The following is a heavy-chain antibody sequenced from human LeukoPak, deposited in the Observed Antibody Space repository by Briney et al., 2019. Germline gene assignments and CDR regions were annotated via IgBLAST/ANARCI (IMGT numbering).Heavy chain of an antibody. Sequence: AAVHVPCKVCGYTLTELSMHWVGPAPGKGVEWVGGFDPEDGETIYAQKFQGRVTMTEDTSTDTAYMELSSLRSEDTAVYYCATFGYSYGYDFDYWGQGTLVTVSS. CDR3: ATFGYSYGYDFDY. CDR1: GYTLTELS. D-gene: IGHD5-18*01. V-gene: IGHV1-24*01. J-gene: IGHJ4*02. CDR2: FDPEDGET.